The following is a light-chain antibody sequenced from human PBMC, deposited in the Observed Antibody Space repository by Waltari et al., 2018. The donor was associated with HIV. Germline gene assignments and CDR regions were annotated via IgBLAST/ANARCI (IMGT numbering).Light chain of an antibody. CDR1: SGHRSYD. Sequence: QLVLTQSPSASASLGASVKLTCTLSSGHRSYDIAWHQQQPEKGPRDLMKLVSDGSQIMGGGIPARFSGSSSGAARYLFISSRQSEDEADYYCQTWATGIQVFGGGTKLTVL. J-gene: IGLJ2*01. CDR2: LVSDGSQ. V-gene: IGLV4-69*01. CDR3: QTWATGIQV.